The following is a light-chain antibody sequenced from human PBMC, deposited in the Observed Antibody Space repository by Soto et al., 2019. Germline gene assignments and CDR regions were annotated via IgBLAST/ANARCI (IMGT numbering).Light chain of an antibody. CDR2: TTS. CDR1: QAINSY. CDR3: QQGNRFPLT. Sequence: DIPMTQSPSSVSASVGERVTITCRASQAINSYLAWYQQKPGKAPNLLIYTTSSLQSGVPSRFSGSGSGTYFTLTISNLEPEDFATYYCQQGNRFPLTFGGGTKVEIK. J-gene: IGKJ4*01. V-gene: IGKV1-12*01.